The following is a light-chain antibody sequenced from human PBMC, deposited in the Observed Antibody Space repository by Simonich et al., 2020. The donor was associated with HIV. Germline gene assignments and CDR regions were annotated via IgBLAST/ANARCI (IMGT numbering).Light chain of an antibody. J-gene: IGLJ2*01. Sequence: SALTQPASVAGSPGQSITISCTGTSSDVGGYNYVSWDPQPPVKAPKLMLYDVSKRPAGVSIRFSGAKSGNTASLTISGLQAADEADYYGTSYTSSSTLVFGGGTKLTVL. CDR1: SSDVGGYNY. V-gene: IGLV2-14*03. CDR2: DVS. CDR3: TSYTSSSTLV.